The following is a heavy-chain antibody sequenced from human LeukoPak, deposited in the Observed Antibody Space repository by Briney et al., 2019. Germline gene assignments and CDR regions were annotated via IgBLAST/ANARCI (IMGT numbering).Heavy chain of an antibody. CDR3: ARLHWGSGGSGSFDF. J-gene: IGHJ4*02. D-gene: IGHD7-27*01. CDR1: GGSFSGYY. Sequence: PSETLSLTCAVYGGSFSGYYWSWIRQPPGKGLEWIGEINHSGSTNYNPSLKSRVTISVDTSKNQFSLNLSSVTAADTAVFYCARLHWGSGGSGSFDFWGQGTLVTVSS. CDR2: INHSGST. V-gene: IGHV4-34*01.